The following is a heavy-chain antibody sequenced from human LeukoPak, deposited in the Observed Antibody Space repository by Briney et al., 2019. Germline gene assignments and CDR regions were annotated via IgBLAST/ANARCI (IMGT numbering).Heavy chain of an antibody. J-gene: IGHJ4*02. CDR3: AKGRGWGGTNFDY. CDR1: GFTFSSYG. CDR2: ISGSGGST. D-gene: IGHD2-21*01. Sequence: GGTLRLSCAASGFTFSSYGMSWVRQAPGKGLEWVSAISGSGGSTYYADSVKGRFTISRDNSKNTLYLQMNSLRAEDTAVYYCAKGRGWGGTNFDYWGQGTLVTVSS. V-gene: IGHV3-23*01.